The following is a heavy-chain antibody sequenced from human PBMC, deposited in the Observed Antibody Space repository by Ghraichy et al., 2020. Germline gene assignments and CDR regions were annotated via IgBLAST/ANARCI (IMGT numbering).Heavy chain of an antibody. CDR2: IWYDGSNK. V-gene: IGHV3-33*01. CDR1: GFTFSSYG. CDR3: AREGGMIQYYDFWSGYSPAPDY. Sequence: GESLNISCAASGFTFSSYGMHWVRQAPGKGLEWVAVIWYDGSNKYYADSVKGRFTISRDNSKNTLYLQMNSLRAEDTAVYYCAREGGMIQYYDFWSGYSPAPDYWGQGTLVTVSS. D-gene: IGHD3-3*01. J-gene: IGHJ4*02.